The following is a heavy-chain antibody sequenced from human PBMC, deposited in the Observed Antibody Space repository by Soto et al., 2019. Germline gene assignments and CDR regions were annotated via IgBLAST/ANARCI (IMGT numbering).Heavy chain of an antibody. J-gene: IGHJ4*02. Sequence: SVKVSCKASGGTFSSYAISWVRQAPGQGLEWMGGIIPIFGTANYAQKFQGRVTITADKSTSTAYMELSSLRSEDTAVYYCASIAVAGPFDYWGQGTLVTVSS. V-gene: IGHV1-69*06. CDR1: GGTFSSYA. D-gene: IGHD6-19*01. CDR2: IIPIFGTA. CDR3: ASIAVAGPFDY.